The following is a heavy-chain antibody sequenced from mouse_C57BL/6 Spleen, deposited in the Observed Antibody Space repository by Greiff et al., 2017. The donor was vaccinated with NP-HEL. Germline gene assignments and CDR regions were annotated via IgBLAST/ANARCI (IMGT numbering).Heavy chain of an antibody. CDR2: IYPSDSET. D-gene: IGHD6-5*01. V-gene: IGHV1-61*01. Sequence: QVQLQQPGAELVRPGSSVKLSCKASGYTFTSYWMDWVKQRPGQGLEWIGNIYPSDSETHYNQKFKDKATLTVDKSSSTAYMQLSSLTSEDSAVYYCARAGGTAYPSMDYWGQGTSVTVSS. CDR3: ARAGGTAYPSMDY. J-gene: IGHJ4*01. CDR1: GYTFTSYW.